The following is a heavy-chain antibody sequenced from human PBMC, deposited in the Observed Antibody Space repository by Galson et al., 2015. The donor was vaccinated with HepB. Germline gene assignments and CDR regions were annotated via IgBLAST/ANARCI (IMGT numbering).Heavy chain of an antibody. CDR2: INSDGSST. CDR1: GFTFSSYW. J-gene: IGHJ4*02. CDR3: ARVEPAAGGIDY. Sequence: SLRLSCAASGFTFSSYWMHWVRQAPGKGLVWVSRINSDGSSTSYADSVKGRFTISRDNAKNTLYLQMNSLRAEDTAVYYCARVEPAAGGIDYWGQGTLVTVSS. D-gene: IGHD6-13*01. V-gene: IGHV3-74*01.